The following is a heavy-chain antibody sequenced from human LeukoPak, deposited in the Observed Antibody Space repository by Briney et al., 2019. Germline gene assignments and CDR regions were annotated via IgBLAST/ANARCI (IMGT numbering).Heavy chain of an antibody. V-gene: IGHV1-69*06. J-gene: IGHJ4*02. CDR1: GGTFSSYA. Sequence: GASVKVSCKDSGGTFSSYAISWVRQAPGQWLEWMGGIIPIFGTANYAQKFQGRVTITADKSTSTAYMELSSLRSEDTAVYYCARLYYDYVWGSYPNWFDYWGQGTLVTVSS. D-gene: IGHD3-16*02. CDR3: ARLYYDYVWGSYPNWFDY. CDR2: IIPIFGTA.